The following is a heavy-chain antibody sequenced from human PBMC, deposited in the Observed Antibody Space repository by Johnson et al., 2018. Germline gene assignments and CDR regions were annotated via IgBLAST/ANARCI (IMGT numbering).Heavy chain of an antibody. V-gene: IGHV3-11*04. J-gene: IGHJ6*03. CDR2: ISGSGNTI. CDR1: GFTFIDYY. Sequence: QVQLVQSGGGLVKPGGSLRLSCAASGFTFIDYYMTWIRQAPGKGLEWVSYISGSGNTIYYADSVKGRFTITRDNAKNSLYLQMNSLRSEDTAAYFRARVSDDFWSGYPGGYYYYYMDVWGNGTTVTVSS. D-gene: IGHD3-3*01. CDR3: ARVSDDFWSGYPGGYYYYYMDV.